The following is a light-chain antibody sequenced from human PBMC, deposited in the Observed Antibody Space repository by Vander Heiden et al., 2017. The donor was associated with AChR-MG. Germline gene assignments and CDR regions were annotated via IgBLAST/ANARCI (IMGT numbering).Light chain of an antibody. CDR2: DVS. J-gene: IGLJ3*02. CDR1: SSDVGGYNY. CDR3: FSYAGSYTWV. Sequence: QSALTQPRSVSGSPGQSVTISCTGTSSDVGGYNYVSWHQQHPGKAPKLMIYDVSKRPSGVPDRFPGSKSGNTASLTISGLQAEDEADYYCFSYAGSYTWVFGGGTKLTVL. V-gene: IGLV2-11*01.